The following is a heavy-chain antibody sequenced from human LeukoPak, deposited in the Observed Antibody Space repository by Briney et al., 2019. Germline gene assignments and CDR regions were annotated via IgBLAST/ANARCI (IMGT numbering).Heavy chain of an antibody. J-gene: IGHJ6*03. CDR3: ARRVAYYYYMDV. D-gene: IGHD3-10*01. CDR2: IYYSGST. V-gene: IGHV4-31*03. Sequence: TLSLTCTVSGGSISRGGYSWSWIRRPPGRGLEWIGYIYYSGSTYYNPSLKSRVTISVDTSKNQFSLKLSSVTAADTAVYYCARRVAYYYYMDVWGKGTTVTVSS. CDR1: GGSISRGGYS.